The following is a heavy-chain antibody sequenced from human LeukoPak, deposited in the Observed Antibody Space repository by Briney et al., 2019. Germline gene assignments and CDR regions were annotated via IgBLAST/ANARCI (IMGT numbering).Heavy chain of an antibody. CDR3: ARAPSGGEQQLASYYFDY. Sequence: SQTLSLTCTVSSGSISSGDYYWSWIRQPPGKGLEWIGYIYYSGSTYYNPSLKSRLTISVDTSKNQFSLKLSSVTAADTAVYYCARAPSGGEQQLASYYFDYWGQGTLVTVSS. CDR1: SGSISSGDYY. CDR2: IYYSGST. D-gene: IGHD6-13*01. J-gene: IGHJ4*02. V-gene: IGHV4-30-4*01.